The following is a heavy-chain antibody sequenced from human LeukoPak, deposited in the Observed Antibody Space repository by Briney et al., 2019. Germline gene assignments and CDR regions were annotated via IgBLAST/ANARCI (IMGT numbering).Heavy chain of an antibody. CDR2: IYSGGST. D-gene: IGHD1-1*01. CDR1: GFTVSSNY. V-gene: IGHV3-53*01. CDR3: ARAEELERLPGPWQYYFDY. Sequence: GGSLRLSCAASGFTVSSNYMSWVRQAPGKGLEWVSVIYSGGSTYYADSVKGRFTISRDNSKNTLYLQMNSLRAEDTAVYYCARAEELERLPGPWQYYFDYWGQGTLVTVSS. J-gene: IGHJ4*02.